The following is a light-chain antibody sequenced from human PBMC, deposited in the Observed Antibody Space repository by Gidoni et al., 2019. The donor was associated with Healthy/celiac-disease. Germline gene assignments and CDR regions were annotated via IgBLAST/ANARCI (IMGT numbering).Light chain of an antibody. J-gene: IGKJ1*01. CDR2: GAS. V-gene: IGKV3-15*01. CDR3: QLGRT. Sequence: EIVMTQSPATLSVSPGERATLSCRASQSVSSNLAWYQQKPGQAPSLLIYGASTSATGIPARFRGSGSGTAFTLSLSSLQSADFAVYYCQLGRTFGQGTKVEIK. CDR1: QSVSSN.